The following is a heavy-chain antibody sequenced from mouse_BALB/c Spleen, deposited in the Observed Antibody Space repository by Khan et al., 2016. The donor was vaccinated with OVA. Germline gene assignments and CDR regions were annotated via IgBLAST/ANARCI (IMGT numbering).Heavy chain of an antibody. CDR2: INPNNGDT. J-gene: IGHJ3*01. CDR3: ARSGYGNAFAY. V-gene: IGHV1S81*02. Sequence: VQLQESGAELVKPGASVKISCKASGYTFTSYYMYWVKQRPGQGLEWIGGINPNNGDTHFNEKFKNKATLTVDKSSSTAYMQLSSLTSEDSAVYYCARSGYGNAFAYWGQGTLVTVSA. D-gene: IGHD2-1*01. CDR1: GYTFTSYY.